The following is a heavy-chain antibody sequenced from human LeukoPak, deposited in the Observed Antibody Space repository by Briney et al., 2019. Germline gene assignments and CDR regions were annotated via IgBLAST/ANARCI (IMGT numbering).Heavy chain of an antibody. Sequence: GGSLRLSCAASGFTFSSYAMSWVRQAPGKGLEWVSGISAGGGSTYYADSVKGRFTISRDSSKNSLYLQMNSLRAEDTAVYYCAKGRYSPSYYFDYWGQGTLVTVSS. D-gene: IGHD2-15*01. CDR3: AKGRYSPSYYFDY. J-gene: IGHJ4*02. CDR1: GFTFSSYA. V-gene: IGHV3-23*01. CDR2: ISAGGGST.